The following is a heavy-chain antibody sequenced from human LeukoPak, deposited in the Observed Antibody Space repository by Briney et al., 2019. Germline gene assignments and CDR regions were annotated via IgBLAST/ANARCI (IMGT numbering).Heavy chain of an antibody. D-gene: IGHD6-19*01. V-gene: IGHV3-49*05. J-gene: IGHJ4*02. Sequence: KTGGSLRLSCTASGFTFGDYAMSWFRQAPGKGLEWLGFIRSKTHSGATEYAASVRGRFTISRDDSKSIAYLQMNSLKIEDTAVYYCATEGLYTSGWYDDYWGQGTLVTVSS. CDR3: ATEGLYTSGWYDDY. CDR2: IRSKTHSGAT. CDR1: GFTFGDYA.